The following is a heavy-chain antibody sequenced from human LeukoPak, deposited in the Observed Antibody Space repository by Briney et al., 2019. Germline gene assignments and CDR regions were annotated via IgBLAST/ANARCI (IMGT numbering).Heavy chain of an antibody. V-gene: IGHV1-46*01. J-gene: IGHJ4*02. CDR3: ARAPLNWNYLFDY. Sequence: ASVKVSCKTSGYRFTNNYMHWVRQAPGQGLEWMGIINPSGGNTNYAQKFQGRVTITRDTSASTAYMELSSLRSEDTAVYYCARAPLNWNYLFDYWGQGTLVTVSS. CDR1: GYRFTNNY. CDR2: INPSGGNT. D-gene: IGHD1-7*01.